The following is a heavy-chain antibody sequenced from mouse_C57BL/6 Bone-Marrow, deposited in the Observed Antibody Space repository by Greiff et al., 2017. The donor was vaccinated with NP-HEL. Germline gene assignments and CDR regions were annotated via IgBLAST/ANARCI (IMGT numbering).Heavy chain of an antibody. Sequence: VQLQQPGAELVKPGASVKLSCKASGYTFTSYWMQWVKQRPGQGLEWIGEIDPSDSYTNYNQKFKGKATLTVDTSSSTAYMQLSSLTSEDSAVYYCARDYYYGSSYVCWYFDVWGTGTTVTVSS. CDR2: IDPSDSYT. J-gene: IGHJ1*03. CDR3: ARDYYYGSSYVCWYFDV. V-gene: IGHV1-50*01. D-gene: IGHD1-1*01. CDR1: GYTFTSYW.